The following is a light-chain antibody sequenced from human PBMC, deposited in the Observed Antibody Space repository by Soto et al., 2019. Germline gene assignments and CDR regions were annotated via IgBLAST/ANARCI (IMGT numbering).Light chain of an antibody. Sequence: DIPMTQSPSSLSVSVGDRVTITCRTSQNINAWLARYQQKPGKAPKRLIYAASSLQSGVPSRFSGSGSGTEFTLTISSLQPEDFATYYCQQYNSYSTFGQGTKVDIK. V-gene: IGKV1-5*01. CDR2: AAS. CDR3: QQYNSYST. CDR1: QNINAW. J-gene: IGKJ1*01.